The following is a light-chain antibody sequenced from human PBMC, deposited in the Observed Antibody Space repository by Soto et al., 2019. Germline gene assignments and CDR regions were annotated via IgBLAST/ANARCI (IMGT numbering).Light chain of an antibody. CDR3: QTWGTGIVV. V-gene: IGLV4-69*01. J-gene: IGLJ2*01. CDR1: SGHSSYA. Sequence: QLVLTQSPSASASLGASVKLTCTLSSGHSSYAIAWHQQQPEKGPRYLMKLNSDGSHSKGDGIPDRFSGSSSGAERYLTISSLQSDDGADYYCQTWGTGIVVFGGGTKLTVL. CDR2: LNSDGSH.